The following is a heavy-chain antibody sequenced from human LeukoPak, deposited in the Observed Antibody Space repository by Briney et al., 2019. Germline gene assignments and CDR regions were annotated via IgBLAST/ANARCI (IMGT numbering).Heavy chain of an antibody. CDR2: IIPILGIA. D-gene: IGHD6-19*01. CDR3: ARVDSSGWYGYFQH. J-gene: IGHJ1*01. Sequence: GASVKVSCKASGGTFSSYAISWVRQAPGQGLEWMGRIIPILGIANYAQKFQGRVTITADKSTSTAYMELSSLRSEDTAVYYCARVDSSGWYGYFQHWGQGTLVTVSS. V-gene: IGHV1-69*04. CDR1: GGTFSSYA.